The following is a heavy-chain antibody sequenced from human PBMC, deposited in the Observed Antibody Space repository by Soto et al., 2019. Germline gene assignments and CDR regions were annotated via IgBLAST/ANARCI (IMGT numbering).Heavy chain of an antibody. Sequence: WETLSLPCAVYCCAVRGYYWSWVRQRPGKGLEWIGEINQSGSTNYNPSLKSRVTISVDTSKNQFSLKLSSVTAADTAVYYCAGGASGSYYNGDYYYGMDVWGQGTTVT. V-gene: IGHV4-34*01. J-gene: IGHJ6*02. CDR1: CCAVRGYY. CDR2: INQSGST. CDR3: AGGASGSYYNGDYYYGMDV. D-gene: IGHD3-10*01.